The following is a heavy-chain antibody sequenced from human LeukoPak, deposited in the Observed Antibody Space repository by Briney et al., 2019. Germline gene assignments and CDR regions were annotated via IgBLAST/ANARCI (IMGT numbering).Heavy chain of an antibody. V-gene: IGHV3-48*03. Sequence: GGSLRLSCAASGFTFSSYEMNWVRQAPGKGLEWVSYISSSGSTIYYADSVKGRFTISRDNAKNSLYLQMNSLRAEDTAVYYCARAGTPTGIAAAGTMKRKNWFDPWGQGTLVTVSS. CDR3: ARAGTPTGIAAAGTMKRKNWFDP. CDR2: ISSSGSTI. CDR1: GFTFSSYE. J-gene: IGHJ5*02. D-gene: IGHD6-13*01.